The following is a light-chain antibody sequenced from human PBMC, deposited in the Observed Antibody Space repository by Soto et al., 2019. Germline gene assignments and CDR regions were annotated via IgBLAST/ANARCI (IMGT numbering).Light chain of an antibody. CDR3: QQLNFFPIT. CDR2: DAS. V-gene: IGKV1-5*01. J-gene: IGKJ5*01. Sequence: DIQMTQSPSTLSASVGDRVTITCRASRSISNWLAWYQQRPGIAPKLLIYDASSLESGVPSRFSGSGSGTEFTLTITSLQPEDFATYYCQQLNFFPITFGQGTRLEIK. CDR1: RSISNW.